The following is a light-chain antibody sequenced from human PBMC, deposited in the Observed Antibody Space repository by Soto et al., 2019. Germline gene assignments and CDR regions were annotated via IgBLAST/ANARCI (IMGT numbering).Light chain of an antibody. CDR1: QSISSY. J-gene: IGKJ3*01. CDR2: AAS. V-gene: IGKV1-39*01. Sequence: DIQMTQSPSSLSASVGDRVTITCRASQSISSYLNWYQQKPGKAPKLLIYAASSLQSGVPSRFSGSGSGTDFTLNISSLQPEDFATYYCQQSYSTPPLFTCGPGTKVDIK. CDR3: QQSYSTPPLFT.